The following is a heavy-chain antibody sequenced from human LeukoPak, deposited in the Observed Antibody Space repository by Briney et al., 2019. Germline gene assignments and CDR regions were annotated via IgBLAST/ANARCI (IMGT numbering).Heavy chain of an antibody. CDR2: INTNTGNP. V-gene: IGHV7-4-1*02. CDR1: GYTFTKYG. CDR3: ARVGYDILTGYYSAY. J-gene: IGHJ4*02. D-gene: IGHD3-9*01. Sequence: ASVKVSCKASGYTFTKYGITWVRQAPGQGLEWMGWINTNTGNPTYAQGFTGRFVFSLDTSVSTAYLQISSLKAEDTAVYYCARVGYDILTGYYSAYWGQGTLVTVSS.